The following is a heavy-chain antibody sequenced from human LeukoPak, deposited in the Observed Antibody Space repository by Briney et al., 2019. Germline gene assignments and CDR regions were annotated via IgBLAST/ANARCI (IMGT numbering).Heavy chain of an antibody. CDR2: ISWNGYST. J-gene: IGHJ4*02. CDR3: AKPHLAVVDTPYFDY. D-gene: IGHD5-18*01. CDR1: GFTFDDYA. Sequence: GGSLRLSCAASGFTFDDYAMHWVRQASGKGLEWVSLISWNGYSTYYADSVKGRFTISRDNSKNSLYLQMNSLRAEDTALYYCAKPHLAVVDTPYFDYWGQGTLVTVSS. V-gene: IGHV3-43D*03.